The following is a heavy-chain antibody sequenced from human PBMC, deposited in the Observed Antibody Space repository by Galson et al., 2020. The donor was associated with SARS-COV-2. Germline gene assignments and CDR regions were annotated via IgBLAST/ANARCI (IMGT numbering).Heavy chain of an antibody. CDR1: G. V-gene: IGHV3-30*03. D-gene: IGHD2-2*01. J-gene: IGHJ6*02. CDR2: TSFDGSNI. CDR3: ARGEVGGFNWDYYYGLDV. Sequence: GMHWVRQPPVKGLEWVAVTSFDGSNIYYADSVKDRLTVSRDNSKNTLYLQINTLTPEDTAVYYCARGEVGGFNWDYYYGLDVWGQGTTVTVSS.